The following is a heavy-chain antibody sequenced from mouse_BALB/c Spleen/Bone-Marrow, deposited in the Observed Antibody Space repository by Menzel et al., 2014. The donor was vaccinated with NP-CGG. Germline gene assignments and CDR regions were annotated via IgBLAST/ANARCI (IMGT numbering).Heavy chain of an antibody. D-gene: IGHD2-4*01. CDR2: IYPGDGDT. Sequence: QVQLQQSGAELVRPGSSVKISCKGSGYAFSSYWTNWVKQRPGQGLEWIGQIYPGDGDTNNNGKFKGKATLTADKSSTTVYMQLSSLTSEDSAVYFCARSNDYDPLAYWGQGTLVTVSA. CDR1: GYAFSSYW. V-gene: IGHV1-80*01. J-gene: IGHJ3*01. CDR3: ARSNDYDPLAY.